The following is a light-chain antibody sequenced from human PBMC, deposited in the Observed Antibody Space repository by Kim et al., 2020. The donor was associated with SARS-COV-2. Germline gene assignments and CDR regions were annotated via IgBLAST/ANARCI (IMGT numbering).Light chain of an antibody. CDR1: SYKIGTNT. Sequence: QSVLTQPPSASGTPGQRVTISCSGSYKIGTNTVNWYQQFPGTAPKLLIYSNNQRPSGVPDRFSGFNSGTSASLAIRGLQSEDEAVYYCAHWDDSLNGPVFGGGTQLTVL. V-gene: IGLV1-44*01. J-gene: IGLJ3*02. CDR3: AHWDDSLNGPV. CDR2: SNN.